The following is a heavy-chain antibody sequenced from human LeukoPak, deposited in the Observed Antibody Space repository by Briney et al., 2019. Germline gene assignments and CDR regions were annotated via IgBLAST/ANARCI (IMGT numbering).Heavy chain of an antibody. Sequence: GGSLRLSYAASGFTFSSYAMSWVRQAPGKGLEWVSSISGSGGSTYYADSVKGRFTISRDNSKNTLYLQMNSLRAEDTAVYYCAKVDYDFCSGYYKYYFDYWGQGTLVTVSS. V-gene: IGHV3-23*01. D-gene: IGHD3-3*01. CDR3: AKVDYDFCSGYYKYYFDY. J-gene: IGHJ4*02. CDR1: GFTFSSYA. CDR2: ISGSGGST.